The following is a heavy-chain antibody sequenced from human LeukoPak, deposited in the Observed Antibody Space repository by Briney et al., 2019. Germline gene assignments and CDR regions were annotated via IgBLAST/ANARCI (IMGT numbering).Heavy chain of an antibody. V-gene: IGHV3-64*01. J-gene: IGHJ2*01. CDR3: ARDTCGCGSGWHLYWYFDL. D-gene: IGHD6-19*01. CDR2: ISSNGGSI. CDR1: GFTFSDYA. Sequence: PGGSLRLSCAASGFTFSDYAMHWVRQAPGKELEYVSAISSNGGSIHYANSVKGRFTISRDNSKNTLYLQMDSLRAEDMAVYYCARDTCGCGSGWHLYWYFDLGGRGTLVTVSS.